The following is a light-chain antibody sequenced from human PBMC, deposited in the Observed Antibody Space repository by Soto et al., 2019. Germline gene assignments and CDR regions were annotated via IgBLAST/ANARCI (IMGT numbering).Light chain of an antibody. CDR1: QSVSNNY. CDR2: DAS. Sequence: EIVLTQSPGALSLYPGERATLSFRASQSVSNNYLAWYQQKPGQAPRLLIHDASNRATGIPARFSGSGSGTDFTLTISSLEPEDFAVYYCPQRSNRPWTFGQGAKVDIK. CDR3: PQRSNRPWT. V-gene: IGKV3-11*01. J-gene: IGKJ1*01.